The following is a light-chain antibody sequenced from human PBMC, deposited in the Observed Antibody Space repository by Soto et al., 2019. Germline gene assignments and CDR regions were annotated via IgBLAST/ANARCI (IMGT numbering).Light chain of an antibody. CDR1: SSDVGAYNY. J-gene: IGLJ3*02. CDR3: SSHTSSSTLV. V-gene: IGLV2-14*01. CDR2: EVT. Sequence: QSALTQPASVSGSPGQSITISCTGTSSDVGAYNYVSWYRQHPGKAPKLMIYEVTNRPSGVSNRFSGSKSGSTASLTISGLQAEDEADYYCSSHTSSSTLVFGGGTKVTVL.